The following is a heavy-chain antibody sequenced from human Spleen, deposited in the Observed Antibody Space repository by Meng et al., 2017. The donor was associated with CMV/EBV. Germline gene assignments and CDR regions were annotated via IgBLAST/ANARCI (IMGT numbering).Heavy chain of an antibody. V-gene: IGHV3-48*03. CDR3: ARDRTVAYGMDV. Sequence: GGSLRLSCAASGFTFSSYEMNWVRQAPGKGLEWVSYISSSGSTIYYADSVKGRFTISRDNARNSLYLQMNSLRAEDTAVYYCARDRTVAYGMDVWGQGTTVTVSS. J-gene: IGHJ6*02. CDR1: GFTFSSYE. CDR2: ISSSGSTI.